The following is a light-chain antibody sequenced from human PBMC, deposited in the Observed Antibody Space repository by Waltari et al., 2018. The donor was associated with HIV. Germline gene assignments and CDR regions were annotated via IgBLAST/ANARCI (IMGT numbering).Light chain of an antibody. CDR1: NSNIGNNP. J-gene: IGLJ2*01. CDR3: GAWDDSLHGPL. Sequence: QSVLTQPPSASGTPGPRVTISCSGSNSNIGNNPAERYQQLPGTAPKLLIYSNNQRPSGVPDRFSGSKSGTSGSLAISGLQSEDEADYYCGAWDDSLHGPLFGGGTKLTVL. V-gene: IGLV1-44*01. CDR2: SNN.